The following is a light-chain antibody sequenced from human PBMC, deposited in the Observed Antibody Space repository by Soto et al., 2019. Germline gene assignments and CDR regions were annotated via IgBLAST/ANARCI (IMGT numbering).Light chain of an antibody. V-gene: IGKV3-15*01. Sequence: ERVMTQSPATLSVSPGERATLSCRASQSVGSNLAWYQQKPGQAPRLLIFGASSRATGVPARFSGSGSGTEFTLTIYSLQSEDIAVYFCQQYDNLPLTFGPGTKVDIK. J-gene: IGKJ3*01. CDR2: GAS. CDR1: QSVGSN. CDR3: QQYDNLPLT.